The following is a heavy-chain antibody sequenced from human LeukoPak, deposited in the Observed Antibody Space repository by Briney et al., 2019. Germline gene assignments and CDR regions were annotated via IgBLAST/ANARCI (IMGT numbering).Heavy chain of an antibody. CDR2: INSDGSST. J-gene: IGHJ4*02. D-gene: IGHD4-17*01. Sequence: GGSLRLSCAASGFTFSSYWMHWVRQAPGKGLVWVSRINSDGSSTSYADSVKSRFTISRDNAKNTLYLQMNSLRAEDTAVYYCTYGAPYYFDYWGQGTLVTVSS. V-gene: IGHV3-74*01. CDR3: TYGAPYYFDY. CDR1: GFTFSSYW.